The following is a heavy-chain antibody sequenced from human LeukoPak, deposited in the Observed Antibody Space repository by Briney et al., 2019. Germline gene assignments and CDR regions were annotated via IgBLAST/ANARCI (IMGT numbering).Heavy chain of an antibody. CDR2: IKQYGSEK. CDR3: ARVRGPYSSGWYYFDY. Sequence: PGGSLRLSCAVSGFTFSSYWMSWVRQAPGKGLEWVANIKQYGSEKYYVDSVKDRFTISRDNAKNSLYLQMNSLRAEDTAVYYCARVRGPYSSGWYYFDYWGQGTLVTVSS. V-gene: IGHV3-7*03. J-gene: IGHJ4*02. D-gene: IGHD6-19*01. CDR1: GFTFSSYW.